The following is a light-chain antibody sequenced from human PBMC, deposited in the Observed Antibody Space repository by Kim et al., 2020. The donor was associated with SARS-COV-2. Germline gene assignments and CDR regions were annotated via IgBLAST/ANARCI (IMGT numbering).Light chain of an antibody. Sequence: EIVLTQSPDTLSLSPGERATLSFRASQSFDRNYLVWYQHKVGQAPRLLIHGASVRATDTPVRFSCSDSGTLFTLSISRLEPEDFAVYYCQQYASPPLTFGGGTKVDIK. CDR2: GAS. V-gene: IGKV3-20*01. J-gene: IGKJ4*01. CDR3: QQYASPPLT. CDR1: QSFDRNY.